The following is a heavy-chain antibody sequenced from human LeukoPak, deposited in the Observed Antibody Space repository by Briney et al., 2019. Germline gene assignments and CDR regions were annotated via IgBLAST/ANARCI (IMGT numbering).Heavy chain of an antibody. J-gene: IGHJ4*02. D-gene: IGHD3-22*01. CDR2: LSGTGGST. CDR1: GFNFNNYA. CDR3: AKARSGYDNDYYFDS. V-gene: IGHV3-23*01. Sequence: GGSLRLSCAATGFNFNNYAMSWVRQAPGKGLEWVSTLSGTGGSTYYADSVRGRFTISRDNSKNTLYLQMDSLRAEDTAVYYCAKARSGYDNDYYFDSWGQGTLVTVSS.